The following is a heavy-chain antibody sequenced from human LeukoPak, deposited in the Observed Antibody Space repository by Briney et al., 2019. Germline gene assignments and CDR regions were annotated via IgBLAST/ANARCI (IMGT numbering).Heavy chain of an antibody. Sequence: GGSLRLSCAASGFTFSSYAMSWVRQAPGKGLEWVSAISGSGGSTYYADSVKGRFTISRDNSKSTLYLQMNSLRAEDTAVYYCAKGQSITIFGVVISPWGQGTLVTVSS. V-gene: IGHV3-23*01. CDR2: ISGSGGST. D-gene: IGHD3-3*01. CDR1: GFTFSSYA. J-gene: IGHJ5*02. CDR3: AKGQSITIFGVVISP.